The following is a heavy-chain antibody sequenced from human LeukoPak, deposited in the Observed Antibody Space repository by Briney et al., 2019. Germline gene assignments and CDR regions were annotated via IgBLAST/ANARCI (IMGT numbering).Heavy chain of an antibody. CDR1: GGSISSYY. J-gene: IGHJ1*01. V-gene: IGHV4-59*01. Sequence: SETLSLTCTVSGGSISSYYWSWIRQPPGKGLEWIGYIYYSGSTNYNPSLKSRVTISVDTSKNQFSLKLSSVTAADTAVYYCARGGNMTVVATAFQHWGQGTLVTVSS. CDR2: IYYSGST. CDR3: ARGGNMTVVATAFQH. D-gene: IGHD3-22*01.